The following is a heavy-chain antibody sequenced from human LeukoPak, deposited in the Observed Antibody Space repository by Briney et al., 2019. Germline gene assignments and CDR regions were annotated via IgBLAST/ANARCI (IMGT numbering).Heavy chain of an antibody. CDR2: INPSGGST. Sequence: GASVKVSCKASGYTFTSYYMHWVRQAPGQGLEWMVIINPSGGSTSYAQKFQGRVTMTRDTSTSTVYMELSSLRSEDTAVYYCARDAGYCSSTSCNGGSWFDPWGQGTLVTVSS. CDR1: GYTFTSYY. J-gene: IGHJ5*02. D-gene: IGHD2-2*01. V-gene: IGHV1-46*01. CDR3: ARDAGYCSSTSCNGGSWFDP.